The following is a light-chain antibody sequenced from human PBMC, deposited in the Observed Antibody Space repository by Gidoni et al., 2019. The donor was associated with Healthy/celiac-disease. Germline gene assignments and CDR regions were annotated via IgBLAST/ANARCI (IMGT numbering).Light chain of an antibody. CDR1: QSVSSY. CDR3: QQRSNWPPSWT. Sequence: EIVLTQSTATLSLSTGERATLSCRASQSVSSYLAWYQQKPGQAPRLLIYDAANRATGIPARFSGSGAGTDFTLTISSLEPEDFAVYDCQQRSNWPPSWTFGQGTKVEIK. J-gene: IGKJ1*01. CDR2: DAA. V-gene: IGKV3-11*01.